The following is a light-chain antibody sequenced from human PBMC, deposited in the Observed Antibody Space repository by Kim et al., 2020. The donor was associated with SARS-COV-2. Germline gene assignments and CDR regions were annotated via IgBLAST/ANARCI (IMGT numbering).Light chain of an antibody. CDR3: QQRNNWPPAVT. CDR1: HSISVS. CDR2: DAS. V-gene: IGKV3-11*01. J-gene: IGKJ4*01. Sequence: PGESATLSCRASHSISVSVGWYQHKPGQAPRLLIYDASNRATGIPDRFSGSGSGTDFTLTISSLEPEDFAVYYCQQRNNWPPAVTFGGGTKVDIK.